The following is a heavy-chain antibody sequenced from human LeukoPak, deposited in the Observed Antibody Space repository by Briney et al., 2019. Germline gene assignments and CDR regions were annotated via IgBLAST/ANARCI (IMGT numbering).Heavy chain of an antibody. Sequence: SETLSLTCAVYGGSFSGYYWSWIRQPPGKGLEWIGEINHSGSTNYNPSLKSRVTISVDTSKNQFSLKLSSVTAADTAVYYCARGLDPDYDILTGYYGHNAHRDWFDPWGQGTLVTVSS. CDR2: INHSGST. V-gene: IGHV4-34*01. J-gene: IGHJ5*02. CDR1: GGSFSGYY. D-gene: IGHD3-9*01. CDR3: ARGLDPDYDILTGYYGHNAHRDWFDP.